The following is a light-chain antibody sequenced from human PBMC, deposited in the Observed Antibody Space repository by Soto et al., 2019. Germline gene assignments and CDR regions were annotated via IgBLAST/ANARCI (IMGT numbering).Light chain of an antibody. V-gene: IGLV2-14*01. Sequence: QSALTQSASVSGSPGQSITISCTGTSSDVGGYNYVSWYQQHPGKAPKVMIYDVSNRPSGVSNRFSGSKSGNTASLTISGLQAEDEADYYCNSYTSSSTPYVFGTGTKVTVL. J-gene: IGLJ1*01. CDR3: NSYTSSSTPYV. CDR2: DVS. CDR1: SSDVGGYNY.